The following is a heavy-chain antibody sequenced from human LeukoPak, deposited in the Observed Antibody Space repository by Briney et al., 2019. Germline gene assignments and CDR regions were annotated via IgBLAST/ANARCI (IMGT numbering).Heavy chain of an antibody. Sequence: PSETLSLTCAVYGGSFSGYYWSWIRQPPGKGLEWIGEINHSGSTNYNPSLKSRVTIPVDTSKNQFSLKLTSVTAADTAAYYCARRPLCNSTSCRRFDYWGQGTLVTVSS. D-gene: IGHD2-2*01. V-gene: IGHV4-34*01. CDR2: INHSGST. J-gene: IGHJ4*02. CDR1: GGSFSGYY. CDR3: ARRPLCNSTSCRRFDY.